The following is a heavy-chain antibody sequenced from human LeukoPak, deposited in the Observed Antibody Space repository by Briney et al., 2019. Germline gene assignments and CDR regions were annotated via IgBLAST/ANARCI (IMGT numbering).Heavy chain of an antibody. Sequence: PGGSLRLSCAASGFTFSSYAMTWVRQAPGKGLEWVSAIGDSDYNTHYADFVKGRFTISRDSSKNTLYLQMSSLRAEDTAVYYCAKGLYSSSSYFDYWGQGALVTVSS. CDR2: IGDSDYNT. J-gene: IGHJ4*02. V-gene: IGHV3-23*01. CDR3: AKGLYSSSSYFDY. D-gene: IGHD6-6*01. CDR1: GFTFSSYA.